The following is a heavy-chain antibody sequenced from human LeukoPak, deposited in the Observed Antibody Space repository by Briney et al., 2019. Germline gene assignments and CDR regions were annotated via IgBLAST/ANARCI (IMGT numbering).Heavy chain of an antibody. Sequence: ASVKVSCKASGGTFSSYAISWVRQAPGQGLEWMGWINPNSGGTNYARKFQGRVTMTRDTSISTAYMELSRLRSDDTAVYYCARDRIEMATIFFPWGQGTLVTVSS. V-gene: IGHV1-2*02. CDR2: INPNSGGT. D-gene: IGHD5-12*01. CDR3: ARDRIEMATIFFP. J-gene: IGHJ5*02. CDR1: GGTFSSYA.